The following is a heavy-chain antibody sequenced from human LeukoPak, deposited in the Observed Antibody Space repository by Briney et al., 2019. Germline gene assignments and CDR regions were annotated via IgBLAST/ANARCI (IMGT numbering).Heavy chain of an antibody. CDR3: AGNRNRYSSGWYYFDY. CDR1: GYTFTSYA. J-gene: IGHJ4*02. V-gene: IGHV7-4-1*02. D-gene: IGHD6-19*01. CDR2: INTNTGNP. Sequence: ASVKVPCKASGYTFTSYAMNWVRQAPGQGLEWMGWINTNTGNPTYAQGFTGRFVFSLDTSVSTAYLQISSLKAEDTAVYYCAGNRNRYSSGWYYFDYWGQGTLVTVSS.